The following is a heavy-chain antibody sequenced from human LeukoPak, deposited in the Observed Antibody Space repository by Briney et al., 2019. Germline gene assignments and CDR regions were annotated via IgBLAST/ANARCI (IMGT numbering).Heavy chain of an antibody. J-gene: IGHJ3*02. D-gene: IGHD3-16*01. Sequence: SETLSLTCTVSGYSIKSGYYWGLSQPPPRKGLEWIGIIYHSEYKYDNPSLKSRVTISVNTSRNQFSLKMNSVTAADTAVYYCARFQGGAFDIWGQGTMVTVSS. V-gene: IGHV4-38-2*02. CDR3: ARFQGGAFDI. CDR1: GYSIKSGYY. CDR2: IYHSEYK.